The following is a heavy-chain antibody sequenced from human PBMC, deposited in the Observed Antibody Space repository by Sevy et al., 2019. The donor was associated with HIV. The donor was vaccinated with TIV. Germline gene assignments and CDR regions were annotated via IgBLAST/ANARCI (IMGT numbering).Heavy chain of an antibody. J-gene: IGHJ6*02. D-gene: IGHD3-10*01. V-gene: IGHV1-2*02. Sequence: ASVKVSCKASGYTFTGYYMHWVPQAPGQGLEWMGWINPNSGGTNYAQKFQGRVTMTRDTSISTAYMELSRLRSDDTAVYYCARVLGFGELLYYYYGMDVWGQGTTVTVSS. CDR3: ARVLGFGELLYYYYGMDV. CDR1: GYTFTGYY. CDR2: INPNSGGT.